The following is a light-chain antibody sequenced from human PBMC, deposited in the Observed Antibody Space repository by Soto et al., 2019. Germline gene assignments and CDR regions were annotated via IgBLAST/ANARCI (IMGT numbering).Light chain of an antibody. CDR2: EGS. CDR3: CSYAGSSTSV. J-gene: IGLJ1*01. V-gene: IGLV2-23*01. Sequence: QSVLTQPASVSGSPGQSITISCTGTSSDVGSYNLASWYQQHPGKAPKLMIYEGSKRPSGVSNRFSGSKSGHTASLTISGLQAEDEADYYCCSYAGSSTSVFGTGTKVT. CDR1: SSDVGSYNL.